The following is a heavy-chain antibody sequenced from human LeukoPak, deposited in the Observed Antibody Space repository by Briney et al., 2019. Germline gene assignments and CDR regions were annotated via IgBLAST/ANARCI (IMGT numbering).Heavy chain of an antibody. CDR1: GGSFSGYY. J-gene: IGHJ6*02. CDR3: AKASGYVGLYYYGMDV. V-gene: IGHV4-34*01. D-gene: IGHD5-12*01. Sequence: SETLSLTCAVYGGSFSGYYWSWIRQPPGKGLEWIGEINHSGSTNYNPSLKSRVTISVDTSKNQFSLKLSSVTAADTAVYYCAKASGYVGLYYYGMDVWGQGTTVTVSS. CDR2: INHSGST.